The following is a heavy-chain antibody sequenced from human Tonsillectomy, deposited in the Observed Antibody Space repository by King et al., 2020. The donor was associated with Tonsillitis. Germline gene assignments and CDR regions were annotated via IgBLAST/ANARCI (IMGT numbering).Heavy chain of an antibody. J-gene: IGHJ4*02. CDR3: AIDPGRYSGY. CDR2: ISGGSSTI. Sequence: VQLVESGGGLVQPGGSLRLSCAASGFTFSDYSMNWVRQATGKGLQWVAYISGGSSTIYYADSVKGRFTISRDNAKNSLYLQMNSLRDEDTAVYYCAIDPGRYSGYWGQGTLVTVSS. V-gene: IGHV3-48*02. D-gene: IGHD6-19*01. CDR1: GFTFSDYS.